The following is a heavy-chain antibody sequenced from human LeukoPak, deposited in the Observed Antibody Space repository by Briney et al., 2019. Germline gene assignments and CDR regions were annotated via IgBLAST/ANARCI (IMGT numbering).Heavy chain of an antibody. CDR1: GGTFSSYA. D-gene: IGHD3-3*01. CDR2: IIPIFGTA. CDR3: ARVAKYDFWSGYYSDAFDI. V-gene: IGHV1-69*13. J-gene: IGHJ3*02. Sequence: SVKVSCKASGGTFSSYAISWVRQAPGQGLEWMGGIIPIFGTANYAQKFQGRVTITADESTSTAYMELSSLRSEDTAVYYCARVAKYDFWSGYYSDAFDIWGQGTMVTVSS.